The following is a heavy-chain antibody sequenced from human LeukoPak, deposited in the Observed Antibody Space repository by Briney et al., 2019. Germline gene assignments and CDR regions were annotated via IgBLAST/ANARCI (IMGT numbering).Heavy chain of an antibody. CDR3: ARDSKKMATISSSGIQ. V-gene: IGHV3-48*03. CDR2: ISSSGSTI. J-gene: IGHJ4*02. D-gene: IGHD5-24*01. CDR1: GFTFSSYE. Sequence: GGSLRLSCAASGFTFSSYEMNWVRQAPGKGLEWVSYISSSGSTIYYADSVKGRFTISRDNAKNSLYLQMNSLRVEDTAVYYCARDSKKMATISSSGIQWGQGTLVTVSS.